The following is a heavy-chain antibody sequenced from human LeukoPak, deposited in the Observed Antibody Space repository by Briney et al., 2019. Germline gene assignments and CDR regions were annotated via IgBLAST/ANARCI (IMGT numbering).Heavy chain of an antibody. V-gene: IGHV3-48*04. CDR3: ARKGYYDILTGFRSEFDP. CDR2: ISSSGSTI. D-gene: IGHD3-9*01. J-gene: IGHJ5*02. CDR1: GFTFSSYS. Sequence: GGSLRLSCAASGFTFSSYSMNWARQAPGKGLEWVSYISSSGSTIYYADSVKGRFTISRDNAKNSLYLQMNSLRAEDTAVYLCARKGYYDILTGFRSEFDPWGQGTLVSVSS.